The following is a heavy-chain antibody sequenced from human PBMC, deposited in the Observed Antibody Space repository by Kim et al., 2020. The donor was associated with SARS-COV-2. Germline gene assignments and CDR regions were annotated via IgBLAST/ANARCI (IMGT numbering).Heavy chain of an antibody. V-gene: IGHV3-74*01. CDR1: GFTFTNYW. J-gene: IGHJ3*02. D-gene: IGHD2-21*02. CDR2: IKPDGSET. CDR3: ARDGRLTVHSPGAFDI. Sequence: GGSLRLSCAASGFTFTNYWMHWVRQAPGKGLVWVSRIKPDGSETGYSGSVQGRFIISRDIAKNTLYLQMNSLTAEDTAVYYCARDGRLTVHSPGAFDIWGQGTKVTVSS.